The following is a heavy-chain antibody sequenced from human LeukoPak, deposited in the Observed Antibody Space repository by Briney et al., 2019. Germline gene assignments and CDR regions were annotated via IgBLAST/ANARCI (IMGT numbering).Heavy chain of an antibody. CDR3: ARDLLVWSGYYTPDAFDI. D-gene: IGHD3-3*01. V-gene: IGHV4-61*02. J-gene: IGHJ3*02. CDR2: IYTSGST. CDR1: GGSISSGSYY. Sequence: SETLSLTCTVSGGSISSGSYYWSWIRQPAGKGLEWIGRIYTSGSTNYNPSLKSRVTISVDTSKNQFSLKLSSVTAADTAVYYCARDLLVWSGYYTPDAFDIWGQGTMVTVSS.